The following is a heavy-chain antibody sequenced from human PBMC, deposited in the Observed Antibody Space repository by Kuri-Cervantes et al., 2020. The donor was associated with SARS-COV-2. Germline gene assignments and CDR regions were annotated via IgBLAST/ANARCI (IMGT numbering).Heavy chain of an antibody. CDR1: GGSFNDYS. CDR2: ISSSGSTI. Sequence: LSLTCAVYGGSFNDYSWSWIRQAPGKGLEWVSYISSSGSTIYYADSVKGRFTISRDNAKNSLYLQMNSLRAEDTAVYYCAREATIFGVVNNDYWGQGTLVTVSS. CDR3: AREATIFGVVNNDY. D-gene: IGHD3-3*01. J-gene: IGHJ4*02. V-gene: IGHV3-11*04.